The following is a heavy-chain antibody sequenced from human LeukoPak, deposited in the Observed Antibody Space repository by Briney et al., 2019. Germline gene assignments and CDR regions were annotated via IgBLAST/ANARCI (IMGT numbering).Heavy chain of an antibody. J-gene: IGHJ6*02. CDR3: ARRGSWSYYYAMDV. V-gene: IGHV4-34*01. CDR2: IRHSGST. Sequence: PSETLSLTCDVSGGSFNDYYWSWIRQPPGKGLEWIGEIRHSGSTNYNPSLKSRVTMPVDTSKNQFSLKLSSVTAADTAVYYCARRGSWSYYYAMDVWGQGTTVAVSS. D-gene: IGHD6-13*01. CDR1: GGSFNDYY.